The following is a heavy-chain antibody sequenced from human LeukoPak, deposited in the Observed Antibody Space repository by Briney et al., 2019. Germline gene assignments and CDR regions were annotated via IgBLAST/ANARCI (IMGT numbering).Heavy chain of an antibody. D-gene: IGHD3-10*01. Sequence: SETLSLTCSVSGGSVTSGGFYWGRLRQPPGKEPEWIATIYYTGSTYYNPSLKSRVTISIDTSKNQFSLRLTSVTATDTAVYHCARHSGSGSLSRPFDPWGQGTLVTVSS. CDR2: IYYTGST. J-gene: IGHJ5*02. V-gene: IGHV4-39*01. CDR1: GGSVTSGGFY. CDR3: ARHSGSGSLSRPFDP.